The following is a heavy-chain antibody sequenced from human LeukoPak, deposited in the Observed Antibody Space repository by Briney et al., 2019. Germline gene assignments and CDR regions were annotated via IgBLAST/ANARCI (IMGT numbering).Heavy chain of an antibody. CDR3: ATYFYYYDSSGYYVFGGLDY. D-gene: IGHD3-22*01. CDR1: GGTFSSYA. Sequence: SVKVSCKASGGTFSSYAISWVRQAPGQGLEWMGGIIPIFGTANYAQKFQGRVTITADKSTSTAYMELSRLRSDDTAVYYCATYFYYYDSSGYYVFGGLDYWGQGTLVTVSS. V-gene: IGHV1-69*06. J-gene: IGHJ4*02. CDR2: IIPIFGTA.